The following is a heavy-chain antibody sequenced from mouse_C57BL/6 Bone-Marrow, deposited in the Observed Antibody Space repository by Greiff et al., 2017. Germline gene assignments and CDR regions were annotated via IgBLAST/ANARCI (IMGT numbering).Heavy chain of an antibody. CDR2: IHPSDSDT. CDR3: AIHPCSYWYFDV. Sequence: VQLQQPGAELVKPGASVKVSCKASGYTFTSYWMHWVKQRPGQGLEWIGRIHPSDSDTNYNQKFKGKDTLTVDKSSSTAYMQLSSLTLEDSAVYYCAIHPCSYWYFDVWGTGTTVTVSS. CDR1: GYTFTSYW. J-gene: IGHJ1*03. V-gene: IGHV1-74*01.